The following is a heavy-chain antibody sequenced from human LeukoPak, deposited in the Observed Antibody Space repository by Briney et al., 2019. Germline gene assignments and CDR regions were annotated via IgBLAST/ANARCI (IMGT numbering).Heavy chain of an antibody. J-gene: IGHJ4*02. V-gene: IGHV3-23*01. D-gene: IGHD5-18*01. Sequence: GSLRLSCAASGFTFSSYAMSWVRQAPGKGLEWVSAVSGSGGSTYYADSVKGRFTISRDNSKNTLYLQMNSLRAEDTAVYYCAKDRRGYSYGSVIGYWGQGTLVTVSS. CDR3: AKDRRGYSYGSVIGY. CDR1: GFTFSSYA. CDR2: VSGSGGST.